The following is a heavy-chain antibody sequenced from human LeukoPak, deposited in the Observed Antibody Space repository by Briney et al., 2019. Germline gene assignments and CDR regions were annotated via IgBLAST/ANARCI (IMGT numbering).Heavy chain of an antibody. D-gene: IGHD4-23*01. V-gene: IGHV3-74*01. CDR1: QSTFYSYW. Sequence: PGGSLRLSCAASQSTFYSYWMHWVRKVPGKGLAWVSRVNSDVTSTSYADSVKGRFTVSRDNTKNTLYLQMDSLRVDDTAVYYCAGGGFSGFDRWGQGIVVTVSS. J-gene: IGHJ4*02. CDR3: AGGGFSGFDR. CDR2: VNSDVTST.